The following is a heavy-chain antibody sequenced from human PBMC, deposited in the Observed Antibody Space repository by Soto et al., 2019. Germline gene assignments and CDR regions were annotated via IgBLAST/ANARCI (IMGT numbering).Heavy chain of an antibody. Sequence: SVKVSCKASGGNFNKFAFSWVRQAPGQGFEWMGGIIPVFRSANYAQRFRGRITITADEYTSTVYLYLNDLRSDDTAVYYCARSYCDSDNCPLFYYFVDLWGLGTTVTVSS. CDR3: ARSYCDSDNCPLFYYFVDL. J-gene: IGHJ6*02. D-gene: IGHD2-21*02. CDR1: GGNFNKFA. V-gene: IGHV1-69*13. CDR2: IIPVFRSA.